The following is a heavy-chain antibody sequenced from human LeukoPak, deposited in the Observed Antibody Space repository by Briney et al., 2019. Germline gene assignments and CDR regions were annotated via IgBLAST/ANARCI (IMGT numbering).Heavy chain of an antibody. D-gene: IGHD3-10*01. CDR2: IRQNGRET. CDR1: GFNFADYC. J-gene: IGHJ4*02. CDR3: ATADYFGSGRGGVSPSDY. Sequence: GGSLRLSCAASGFNFADYCMTWVRQAPGKGLEWVANIRQNGRETDYVHSVKGRFTISRDNAENSLLLQMNSLRAEDTALYYCATADYFGSGRGGVSPSDYWGQGTLVTVSS. V-gene: IGHV3-7*01.